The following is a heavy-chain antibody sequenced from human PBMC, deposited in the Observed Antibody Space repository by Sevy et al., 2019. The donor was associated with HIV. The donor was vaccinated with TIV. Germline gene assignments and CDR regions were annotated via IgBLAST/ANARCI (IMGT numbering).Heavy chain of an antibody. D-gene: IGHD4-17*01. CDR3: ARAYAHYGDSIGFYYGMDV. CDR2: INGDGGSA. J-gene: IGHJ6*02. V-gene: IGHV3-74*01. Sequence: GGSLRLSCAASGFTFSSYWMHWVRQAPGKGLLWVSLINGDGGSANYADSVKGRFIISRDNAKNTRYLQMNSLRAEDTAMYYCARAYAHYGDSIGFYYGMDVWGQGITVTVSS. CDR1: GFTFSSYW.